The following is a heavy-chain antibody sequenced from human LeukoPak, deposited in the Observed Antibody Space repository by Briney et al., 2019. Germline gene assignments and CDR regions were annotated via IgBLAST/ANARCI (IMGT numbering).Heavy chain of an antibody. D-gene: IGHD3-3*01. CDR2: IYTGGST. CDR3: AREVGGGYYPFDF. J-gene: IGHJ4*02. CDR1: GASFSNGFFY. Sequence: SETLSLTCTVSGASFSNGFFYWTWVRQPAGKGLEWIGRIYTGGSTDYNPSLASRVTISLDASKNQFSLKLSSVTAADTAVYFCAREVGGGYYPFDFWGQGTLVAVSS. V-gene: IGHV4-61*02.